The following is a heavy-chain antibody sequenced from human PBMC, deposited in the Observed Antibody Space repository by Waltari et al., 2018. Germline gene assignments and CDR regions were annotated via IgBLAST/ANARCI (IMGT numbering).Heavy chain of an antibody. CDR2: INNDGSST. D-gene: IGHD2-15*01. CDR1: GVTLSRSW. CDR3: ARAGLLGAFDV. Sequence: EVQLVESGGGLVQPGGSLRLSCAASGVTLSRSWIHWVRQSPGKGLMWVSRINNDGSSTVYADSVKGRFTISRDDAKNTVSLQMNNLSAEDTALYYCARAGLLGAFDVWGQGTMVTVPS. J-gene: IGHJ3*01. V-gene: IGHV3-74*03.